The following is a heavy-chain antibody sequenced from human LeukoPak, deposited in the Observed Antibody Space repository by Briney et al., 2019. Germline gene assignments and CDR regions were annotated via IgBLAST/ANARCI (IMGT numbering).Heavy chain of an antibody. CDR1: GFTFSSYS. V-gene: IGHV3-48*01. CDR3: ARDRWAYYDFWSGYYYFDY. Sequence: GGALRLSCAASGFTFSSYSMNGVRQAPGKGLEWGSYISSSSSTISYADSVKGRFTISRDNAKNSLYLQMNSLRAEDTAVYYCARDRWAYYDFWSGYYYFDYWGQGPLVTVSS. D-gene: IGHD3-3*01. J-gene: IGHJ4*02. CDR2: ISSSSSTI.